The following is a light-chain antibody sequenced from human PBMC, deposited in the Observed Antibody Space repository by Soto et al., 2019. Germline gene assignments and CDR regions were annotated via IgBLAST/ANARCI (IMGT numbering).Light chain of an antibody. CDR3: QSYDSSLSVV. V-gene: IGLV1-40*01. CDR1: SSNIGAGYD. CDR2: GNS. Sequence: QSALTQPPSVSGAPGQRVTISCTESSSNIGAGYDVHWYQQLPVTAPKLLIYGNSNRPSGVPDRFSGSKSGTSASLAITGLQAEDEADYYCQSYDSSLSVVFGGGTKLTVL. J-gene: IGLJ3*02.